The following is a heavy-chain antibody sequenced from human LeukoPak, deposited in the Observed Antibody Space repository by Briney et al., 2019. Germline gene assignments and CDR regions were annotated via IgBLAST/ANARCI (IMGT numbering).Heavy chain of an antibody. CDR2: IYSGGST. V-gene: IGHV3-53*01. J-gene: IGHJ4*02. CDR3: AREWFGEFYDY. CDR1: GFTVSSNY. D-gene: IGHD3-10*01. Sequence: EGSLRLSCAASGFTVSSNYMSWVRQAPGKGLEWVSVIYSGGSTYYADSVKGRFTISRDNSKNTLYLQMNSLRAEDTAVYYCAREWFGEFYDYWGQGTLVTVSS.